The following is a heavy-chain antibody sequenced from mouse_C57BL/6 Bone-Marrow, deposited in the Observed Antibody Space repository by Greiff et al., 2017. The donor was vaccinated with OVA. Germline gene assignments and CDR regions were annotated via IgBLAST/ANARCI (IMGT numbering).Heavy chain of an antibody. V-gene: IGHV1-81*01. CDR2: IYPRSGNT. CDR3: ARYYYGLRFAY. CDR1: GYTFPSYG. Sequence: VQLQQSGAELARPGASVKLSCKASGYTFPSYGISWVKQRTGQGLEWIGEIYPRSGNTYSNEKLKGKGTLTADKSSSTAYMELRSLTSEDSAVYFCARYYYGLRFAYWGQGTLVTVSA. D-gene: IGHD1-1*01. J-gene: IGHJ3*01.